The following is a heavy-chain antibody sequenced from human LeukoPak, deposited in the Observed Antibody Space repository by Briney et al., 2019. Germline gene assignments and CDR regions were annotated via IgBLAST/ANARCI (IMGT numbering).Heavy chain of an antibody. J-gene: IGHJ6*04. CDR3: ARDRGFGQADV. V-gene: IGHV3-7*01. Sequence: PGGSLRLSCAASGFTFSGYWMSRLRQAPGKGLEWVANIKQDGSEKYYVDSVKGRFTISRDNAKNSLYLQMNSLRAEDTAVYYCARDRGFGQADVWGKGTTVTVSS. CDR2: IKQDGSEK. D-gene: IGHD3-10*01. CDR1: GFTFSGYW.